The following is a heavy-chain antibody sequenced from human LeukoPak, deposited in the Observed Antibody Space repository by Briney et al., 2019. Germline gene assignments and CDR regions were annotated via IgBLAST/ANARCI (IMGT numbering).Heavy chain of an antibody. D-gene: IGHD1-1*01. J-gene: IGHJ3*02. V-gene: IGHV4-39*02. CDR2: VYYSGTT. Sequence: SETLSLTCTVSGGSIKHISYYWGWIRQPPGKGLEWIGSVYYSGTTYYNPSLKSRVTISVDTSKNHFSLTLSSVSAADTAVYYCARLQPNSGEWAFDIWGQGTMVTVSS. CDR1: GGSIKHISYY. CDR3: ARLQPNSGEWAFDI.